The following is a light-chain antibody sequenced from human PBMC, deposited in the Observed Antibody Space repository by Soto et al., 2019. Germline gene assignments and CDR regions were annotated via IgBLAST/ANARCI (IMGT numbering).Light chain of an antibody. CDR2: DNN. V-gene: IGLV1-51*01. CDR3: GTWDSDLNAVV. Sequence: QSVLTQPPSVSAAPGQKVTISCSGSRSNIGNNYVSWYQQLPRTAPKLLIFDNNQRPSGILDRFSGSKSGTSATLGITGLQTGDEAGYFCGTWDSDLNAVVFGGGTKVTVL. J-gene: IGLJ2*01. CDR1: RSNIGNNY.